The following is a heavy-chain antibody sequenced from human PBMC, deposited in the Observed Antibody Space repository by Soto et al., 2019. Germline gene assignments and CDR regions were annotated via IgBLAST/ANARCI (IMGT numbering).Heavy chain of an antibody. Sequence: EVPLLESGGGLVQPGGSLRLSCTASGFTFNRHAMTWVRQAPGKGLEWVSGLSDSGGSIYYADSVKGRFTISRDNSMNTLYLQMNTLRAEDTAVYYCAKASSAWYAGFFDLWGQGTLVTVSS. J-gene: IGHJ4*02. V-gene: IGHV3-23*01. CDR2: LSDSGGSI. D-gene: IGHD2-8*01. CDR3: AKASSAWYAGFFDL. CDR1: GFTFNRHA.